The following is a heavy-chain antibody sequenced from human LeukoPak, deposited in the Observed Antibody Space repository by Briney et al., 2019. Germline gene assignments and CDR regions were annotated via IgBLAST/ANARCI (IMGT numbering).Heavy chain of an antibody. D-gene: IGHD6-13*01. V-gene: IGHV4-34*01. CDR2: INHSGST. J-gene: IGHJ6*03. Sequence: SETLSLTCAVYGGSFSGYYWSWIRQPPEKGLEWIGEINHSGSTNYNPSLKSRVTISVDTSKNQFSLKLSSVTAADTAVYYCARGYSSSWYNYYYYMDVWGKGTTVTVSS. CDR1: GGSFSGYY. CDR3: ARGYSSSWYNYYYYMDV.